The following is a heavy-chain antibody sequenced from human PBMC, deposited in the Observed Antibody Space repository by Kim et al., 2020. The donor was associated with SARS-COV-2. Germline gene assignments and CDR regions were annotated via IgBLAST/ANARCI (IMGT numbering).Heavy chain of an antibody. CDR3: TTRSSWYSN. CDR2: GTT. Sequence: GTTDYAAPVKGRFTISRDDSKNTLYLQMNSLKTEDTAVYYCTTRSSWYSNWGQGTLVTVSS. D-gene: IGHD6-13*01. J-gene: IGHJ4*02. V-gene: IGHV3-15*01.